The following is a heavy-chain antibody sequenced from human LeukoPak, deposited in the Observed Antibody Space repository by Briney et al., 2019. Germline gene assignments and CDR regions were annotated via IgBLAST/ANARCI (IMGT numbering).Heavy chain of an antibody. CDR1: GFTLRSYS. V-gene: IGHV3-23*01. Sequence: GGSLRLSCAASGFTLRSYSMSWVRQAPGEGREWVSAFSGNGGSTYYAESVKGRFTISRDNYKNTLHLQKNSLRAEDTAVYYCAKGPAYGDYDWFDPWGQGTLVTVSS. CDR2: FSGNGGST. CDR3: AKGPAYGDYDWFDP. D-gene: IGHD4-17*01. J-gene: IGHJ5*02.